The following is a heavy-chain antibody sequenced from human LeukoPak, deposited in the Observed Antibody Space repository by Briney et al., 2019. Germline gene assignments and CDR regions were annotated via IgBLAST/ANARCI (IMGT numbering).Heavy chain of an antibody. V-gene: IGHV4-59*01. CDR3: ARSSTKMNWFGP. D-gene: IGHD2-2*01. CDR2: IYYSGST. CDR1: GGSISSYY. Sequence: SETLSLTCTVSGGSISSYYWSWIRQPPGKGLEWIGYIYYSGSTNYNPSLKSRVTISVDTSKNQFSLKLSSVTAADTAVYYCARSSTKMNWFGPWGQGTLVTVSS. J-gene: IGHJ5*02.